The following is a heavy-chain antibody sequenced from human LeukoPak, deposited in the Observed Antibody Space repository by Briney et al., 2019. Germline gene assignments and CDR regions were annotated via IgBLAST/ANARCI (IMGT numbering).Heavy chain of an antibody. J-gene: IGHJ4*02. CDR1: GFTFSSYW. Sequence: PGGSLRLSCAASGFTFSSYWMTWVRQAPGKGLEWVANIKHDGTEKNYVDSVKGRFTISRDNAKNSLYLQMNSLRAEDTAVYFCGRGYYGSGNYYTAYWGQGTLVTVSS. CDR2: IKHDGTEK. V-gene: IGHV3-7*04. CDR3: GRGYYGSGNYYTAY. D-gene: IGHD3-10*01.